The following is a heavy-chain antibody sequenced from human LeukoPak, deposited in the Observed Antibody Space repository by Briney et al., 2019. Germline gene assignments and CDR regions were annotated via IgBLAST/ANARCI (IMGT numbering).Heavy chain of an antibody. D-gene: IGHD3-9*01. CDR1: GFTFDDYG. J-gene: IGHJ4*02. CDR3: ARAAVYYDILTGYSSSHFDY. V-gene: IGHV3-20*04. Sequence: GGSLRLSCAASGFTFDDYGMSWVRQAPGKGLEWVSGINWNGGSTGYADSVKGRFAISRDNAKNSLYLQMNSLRAEDTALYYCARAAVYYDILTGYSSSHFDYWGQGTLVTVSS. CDR2: INWNGGST.